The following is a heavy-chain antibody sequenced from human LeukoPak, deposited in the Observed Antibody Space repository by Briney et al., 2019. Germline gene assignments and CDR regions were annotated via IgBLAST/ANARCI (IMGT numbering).Heavy chain of an antibody. CDR1: GYTFTSYA. CDR2: INAGNGNT. D-gene: IGHD6-19*01. J-gene: IGHJ4*02. Sequence: GASVKVSCKASGYTFTSYAMHWVRQAPGQRLEWMGWINAGNGNTKYSQKFQGRVTITRDTSASTAYMELSSLRSEDTAVYYCARDLYPKQWLVGTFDYWGQGTLVTVSS. CDR3: ARDLYPKQWLVGTFDY. V-gene: IGHV1-3*01.